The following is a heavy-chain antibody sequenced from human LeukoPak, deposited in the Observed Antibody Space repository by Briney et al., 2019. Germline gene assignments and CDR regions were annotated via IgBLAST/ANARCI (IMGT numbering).Heavy chain of an antibody. Sequence: PGGSLRLSCAASGFTFSTCAMSWVRQAPGKGLEWVSGISGTTSGTYYADSVKGRFTISRDNSKNTLYLQMNSLRAEDTAVYYCLGMVRGVIYWGQGTWSPSPQ. D-gene: IGHD3-10*01. CDR2: ISGTTSGT. V-gene: IGHV3-23*01. CDR1: GFTFSTCA. CDR3: LGMVRGVIY. J-gene: IGHJ4*02.